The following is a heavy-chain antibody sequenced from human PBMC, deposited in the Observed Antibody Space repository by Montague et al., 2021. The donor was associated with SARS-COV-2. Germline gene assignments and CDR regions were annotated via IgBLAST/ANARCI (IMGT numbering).Heavy chain of an antibody. CDR3: TSGREGNYNVMDV. J-gene: IGHJ6*02. CDR2: TYYRSKWYN. V-gene: IGHV6-1*01. CDR1: GDSVSSHSAT. Sequence: CAISGDSVSSHSATWNWVRQSPSRGLEWLGRTYYRSKWYNDYAVXXRCRVTINPDTSKNQFSLQLNSVTPEDTAIYYCTSGREGNYNVMDVWGQGTTVTVSS. D-gene: IGHD1-1*01.